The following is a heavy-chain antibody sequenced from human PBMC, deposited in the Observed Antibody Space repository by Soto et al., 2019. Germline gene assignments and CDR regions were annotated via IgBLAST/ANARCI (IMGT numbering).Heavy chain of an antibody. CDR2: INHSGRT. CDR3: AREGRLVGETTLLDY. D-gene: IGHD1-26*01. Sequence: QVQLQQWGAGLLKPSETLSLTCAVYGGSFSGYYWSWIRQPPGKGLEWIGEINHSGRTNYNPSLKSRITISVDTSKNQFTLKLTPVTAADTAVYYCAREGRLVGETTLLDYWGQGTLVTVSS. J-gene: IGHJ4*02. V-gene: IGHV4-34*01. CDR1: GGSFSGYY.